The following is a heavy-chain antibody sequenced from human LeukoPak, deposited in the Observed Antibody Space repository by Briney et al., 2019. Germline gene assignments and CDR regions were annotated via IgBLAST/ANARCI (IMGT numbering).Heavy chain of an antibody. J-gene: IGHJ4*02. V-gene: IGHV4-4*07. CDR2: IYTSGST. CDR1: GVSISSDY. Sequence: SETLSLTCTVSGVSISSDYWSWIRQPAGKGLEWIGRIYTSGSTNYNPSLKSRVNISVDKSKNQFSLKLTSVTAEDTAVYYCARESSPWDYWGQGTLVTVSS. CDR3: ARESSPWDY. D-gene: IGHD6-13*01.